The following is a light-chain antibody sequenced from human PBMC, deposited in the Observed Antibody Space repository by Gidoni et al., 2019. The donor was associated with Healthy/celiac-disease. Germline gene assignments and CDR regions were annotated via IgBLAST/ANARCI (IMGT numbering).Light chain of an antibody. J-gene: IGKJ4*01. CDR3: QQYNNWPPRLS. CDR1: QSVSSN. V-gene: IGKV3-15*01. Sequence: EIVMTQSPATLSVSPGERATLSCRASQSVSSNLDWYQQKPGQAPRLLIYGASTRATGIPARFSGSGSGTEFTLTISSLQSEDFAVYYCQQYNNWPPRLSFXGXTKVEIK. CDR2: GAS.